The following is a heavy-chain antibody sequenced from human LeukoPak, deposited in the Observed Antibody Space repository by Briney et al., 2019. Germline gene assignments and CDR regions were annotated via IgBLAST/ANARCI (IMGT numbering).Heavy chain of an antibody. CDR3: ASSRGHLYDILTGDDY. CDR2: ISSSSSYI. D-gene: IGHD3-9*01. V-gene: IGHV3-21*04. Sequence: PGGSLRLSCAASGFTFSSYSMNWVRQAPGKGLEWVSSISSSSSYIYYADSVKGRFTISRDNAKNSLYLQMNSLRAEDTAVYYCASSRGHLYDILTGDDYWGQGTLVTVSS. CDR1: GFTFSSYS. J-gene: IGHJ4*02.